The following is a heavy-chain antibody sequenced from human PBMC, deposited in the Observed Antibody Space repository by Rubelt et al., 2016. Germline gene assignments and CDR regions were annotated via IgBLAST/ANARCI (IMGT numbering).Heavy chain of an antibody. D-gene: IGHD5-18*01. Sequence: MGWINPNSGGTNYAQKFQGRVTMTRDTSISTAYMELSRLRSDDTAVYYCARPDTAMVLSGMDVWGQGTTVTVSS. J-gene: IGHJ6*02. V-gene: IGHV1-2*02. CDR2: INPNSGGT. CDR3: ARPDTAMVLSGMDV.